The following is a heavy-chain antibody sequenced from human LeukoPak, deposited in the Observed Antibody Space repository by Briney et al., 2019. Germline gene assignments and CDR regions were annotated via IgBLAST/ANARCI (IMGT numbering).Heavy chain of an antibody. V-gene: IGHV1-69*04. D-gene: IGHD2-2*01. CDR3: AKQHCGSTSCYDVRWNYYYYYGMDV. J-gene: IGHJ6*02. Sequence: SVKVSCKASGGTFSSYAISWVRQAPGQGLEWMGRIIPIFGIANYAQKFQGRVTITADKSTSTAYMELSSLRSEDTAVYYCAKQHCGSTSCYDVRWNYYYYYGMDVWGQGTTVTVSS. CDR1: GGTFSSYA. CDR2: IIPIFGIA.